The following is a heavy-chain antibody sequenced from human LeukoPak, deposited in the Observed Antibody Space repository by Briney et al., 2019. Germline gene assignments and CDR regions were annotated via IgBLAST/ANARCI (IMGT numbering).Heavy chain of an antibody. CDR2: IIPIFGTA. D-gene: IGHD3-10*01. CDR1: GGTFSSYA. J-gene: IGHJ4*02. V-gene: IGHV1-69*05. CDR3: ARDTTYLAGSGSYLRY. Sequence: ASVKVSCKASGGTFSSYAISWVRQAPGQGLEWMGGIIPIFGTANYAQKFQGRVTITTDESTSTAYMELSSLRSEDTAVYYCARDTTYLAGSGSYLRYWGQGTLVTVSS.